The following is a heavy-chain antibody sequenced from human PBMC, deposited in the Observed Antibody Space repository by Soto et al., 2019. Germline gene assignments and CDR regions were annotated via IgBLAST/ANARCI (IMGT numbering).Heavy chain of an antibody. V-gene: IGHV4-59*01. CDR2: IYYSGRP. J-gene: IGHJ4*02. CDR3: ARDARGYSSGWYY. CDR1: GGSISSYY. Sequence: QVQLQESGPGLVKPSETLSLTCTVSGGSISSYYWSWIRQPPGKGLEWIGYIYYSGRPNYNHSLKSRVTISVATSKNQFSLKLSSVTAADTAVYYCARDARGYSSGWYYWGQGTLVTVSS. D-gene: IGHD6-19*01.